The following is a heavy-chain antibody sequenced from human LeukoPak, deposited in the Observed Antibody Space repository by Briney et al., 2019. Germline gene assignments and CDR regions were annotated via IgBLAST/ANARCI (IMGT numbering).Heavy chain of an antibody. CDR1: GFTFDDYG. Sequence: GGSLRLSCAASGFTFDDYGMSWVRQAPVKGLEWVSGINWNGGSTGYADSVKGRFTISRDNAKNSLYLQMNSLRAEDTALYHCAGDPGRYDSSGYDNWFDPWGQGTLVTVSS. CDR3: AGDPGRYDSSGYDNWFDP. D-gene: IGHD3-22*01. CDR2: INWNGGST. V-gene: IGHV3-20*01. J-gene: IGHJ5*02.